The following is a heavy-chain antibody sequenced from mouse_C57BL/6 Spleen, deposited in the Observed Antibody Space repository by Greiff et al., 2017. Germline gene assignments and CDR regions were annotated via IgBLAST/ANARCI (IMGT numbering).Heavy chain of an antibody. V-gene: IGHV1-61*01. J-gene: IGHJ4*01. CDR1: GYTFTSYW. CDR2: IYPSDSET. CDR3: ARGRYYYGSSSYYAMDY. Sequence: QVQLQQPGAELVRPGSSVKLSCKASGYTFTSYWMDWVKQRPGQGLEWIGNIYPSDSETHYNQKFKDKATFTVDKSSSTAYMQLSSLTSEVSAVYYCARGRYYYGSSSYYAMDYWGQGTSVTVSS. D-gene: IGHD1-1*01.